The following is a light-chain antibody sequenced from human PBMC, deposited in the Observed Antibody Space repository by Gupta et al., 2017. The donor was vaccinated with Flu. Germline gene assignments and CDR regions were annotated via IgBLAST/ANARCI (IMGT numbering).Light chain of an antibody. V-gene: IGKV1-5*03. CDR3: QQYNGHSPWT. Sequence: DFQMTQSPSTLSAYVGDRVTITCRASQSISSWLAWYQQKPGKAPKLLIYKASTLESGVPSRFSGTGSGTEFTLTINSLQPDDFATYYCQQYNGHSPWTFGQGTKVEIK. CDR2: KAS. CDR1: QSISSW. J-gene: IGKJ1*01.